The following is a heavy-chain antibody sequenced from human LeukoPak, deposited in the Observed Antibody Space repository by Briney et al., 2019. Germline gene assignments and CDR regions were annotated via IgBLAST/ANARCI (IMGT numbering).Heavy chain of an antibody. CDR2: INHSGST. D-gene: IGHD3-10*01. J-gene: IGHJ4*02. CDR3: ARASMVRGVSL. CDR1: GGSFSGYY. V-gene: IGHV4-34*01. Sequence: SETLSLTCAVYGGSFSGYYWSWIRQPPGKGLEWIGEINHSGSTNYNPSLKSRVTISVDTSKNQFSLKPSSVTAADTAVYYCARASMVRGVSLWGQGTLVTVSS.